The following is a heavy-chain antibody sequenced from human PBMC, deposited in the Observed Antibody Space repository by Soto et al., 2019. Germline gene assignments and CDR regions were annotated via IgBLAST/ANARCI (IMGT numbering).Heavy chain of an antibody. CDR3: ARVPSDYSDAFDI. D-gene: IGHD4-4*01. CDR1: GGSISSYY. CDR2: IYYSGST. Sequence: SETLSLTCTVSGGSISSYYWSWIRQPPGKGLEWIGYIYYSGSTNYNPSLKSRVTISVDTSKNQFSLKLSSVTAADTAVYYCARVPSDYSDAFDIWGQGTMVTVSS. V-gene: IGHV4-59*01. J-gene: IGHJ3*02.